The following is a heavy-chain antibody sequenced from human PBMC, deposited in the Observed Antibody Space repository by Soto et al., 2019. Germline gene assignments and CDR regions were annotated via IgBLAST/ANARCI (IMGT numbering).Heavy chain of an antibody. CDR3: AKDIRAGYYYMDV. J-gene: IGHJ6*03. CDR1: GFTFDDYA. CDR2: ISWNSGSI. Sequence: GGSLRLSCAASGFTFDDYAMHWVRQAPGKGLEWVSGISWNSGSIGYADSVKGRFTISRDNAKNSLYLQMNSLRAEDTALYYCAKDIRAGYYYMDVWGKGTTVTVSS. D-gene: IGHD3-10*01. V-gene: IGHV3-9*01.